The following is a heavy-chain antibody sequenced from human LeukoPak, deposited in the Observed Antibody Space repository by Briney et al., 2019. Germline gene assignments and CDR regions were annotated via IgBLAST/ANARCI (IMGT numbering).Heavy chain of an antibody. V-gene: IGHV1-8*03. CDR2: MNPNSGNT. J-gene: IGHJ5*02. D-gene: IGHD4-11*01. Sequence: GASAKVSCKASRYTFTSYDINWVRQATGQGLEWMGWMNPNSGNTDYAQKFQGRVTITRNTSISTAYMELSSLRSEDTAVYYCARGRATVTTHWVDPWGQGTLVTVSS. CDR1: RYTFTSYD. CDR3: ARGRATVTTHWVDP.